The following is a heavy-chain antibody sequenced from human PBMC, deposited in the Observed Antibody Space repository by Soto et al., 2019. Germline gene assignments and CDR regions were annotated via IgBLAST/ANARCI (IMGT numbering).Heavy chain of an antibody. CDR1: GGSISSSSYY. Sequence: SETLSLTCTVSGGSISSSSYYWGWIRQPPGKGLEWIGSIYYSGSTYYNPSLKSRVTKSVDTSKNQFSLKLSSVTAADTAVYYCARSMTTVVTLDYWGQGTLVTVS. CDR3: ARSMTTVVTLDY. J-gene: IGHJ4*02. D-gene: IGHD4-17*01. CDR2: IYYSGST. V-gene: IGHV4-39*01.